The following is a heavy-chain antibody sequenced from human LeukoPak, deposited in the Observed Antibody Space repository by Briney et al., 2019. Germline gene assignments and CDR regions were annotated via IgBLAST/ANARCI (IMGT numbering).Heavy chain of an antibody. D-gene: IGHD2-2*01. CDR3: ARVRQYQLLPIDY. J-gene: IGHJ4*02. CDR1: GFTFSYYG. V-gene: IGHV3-30*02. CDR2: IRYDGNDK. Sequence: GGSLRLSCAPSGFTFSYYGMHWVRQAPGKGLEWVAFIRYDGNDKFYADSVKGRFTISRDNAKNSLYLQMNSLRAEDTAVYYCARVRQYQLLPIDYWGQGTLVTVSS.